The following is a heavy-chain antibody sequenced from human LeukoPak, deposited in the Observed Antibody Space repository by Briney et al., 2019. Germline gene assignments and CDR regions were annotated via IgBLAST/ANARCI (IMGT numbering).Heavy chain of an antibody. CDR1: GGSISSYY. J-gene: IGHJ6*03. D-gene: IGHD3-16*02. V-gene: IGHV4-4*09. Sequence: SETLSLTCTVSGGSISSYYWSWIRQPPGKGLEWIGYIYSSGSTNYNPSLKSRVTISVDTSKNQFSLKVSSVTAADTAVYYCARHIGGGIEDMDVWGKGTKVIVSS. CDR2: IYSSGST. CDR3: ARHIGGGIEDMDV.